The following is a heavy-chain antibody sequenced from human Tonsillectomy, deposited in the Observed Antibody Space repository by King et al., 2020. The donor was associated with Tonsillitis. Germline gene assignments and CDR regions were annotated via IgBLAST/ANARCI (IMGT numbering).Heavy chain of an antibody. Sequence: VQLVESGGGLVQPGGSLRLSCAASGFTFSGSAMNWVRQSPGKGLEWVSVISGAGFGTYYADSVKGRFTISRDNSENTLYLQMNSLRADDTAVYYCAKDQALILIGPGALDIWGQGTMVTVSS. D-gene: IGHD3-9*01. CDR2: ISGAGFGT. CDR1: GFTFSGSA. V-gene: IGHV3-23*04. CDR3: AKDQALILIGPGALDI. J-gene: IGHJ3*02.